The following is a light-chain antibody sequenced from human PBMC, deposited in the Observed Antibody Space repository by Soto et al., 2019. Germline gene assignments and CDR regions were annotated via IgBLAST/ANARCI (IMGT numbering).Light chain of an antibody. CDR1: QSVSSNY. J-gene: IGKJ2*01. CDR2: VAS. V-gene: IGKV3-20*01. CDR3: QQYGSSPYT. Sequence: EIVLTQSPGTLSLSPGERATVSCRASQSVSSNYLAWYQQKPGQSPRLLIYVASSRATGIPDRFSGSGSGTDFTLTISRLEPGDVAVYYCQQYGSSPYTFGQGTRLEIK.